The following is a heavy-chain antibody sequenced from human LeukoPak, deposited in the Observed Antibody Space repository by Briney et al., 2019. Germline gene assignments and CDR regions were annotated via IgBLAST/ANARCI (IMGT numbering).Heavy chain of an antibody. CDR3: ARGGRYGDYEDY. J-gene: IGHJ4*02. V-gene: IGHV4-38-2*02. D-gene: IGHD4-17*01. CDR2: IYHSGST. CDR1: GYSISSGYY. Sequence: SETLSLTCTVSGYSISSGYYWGWIRQPPGKGLEWIGSIYHSGSTYYNPSLKSRVTISVDTSKNQFSLKLSAVTAADTAVYYCARGGRYGDYEDYWGQGTLVTVSS.